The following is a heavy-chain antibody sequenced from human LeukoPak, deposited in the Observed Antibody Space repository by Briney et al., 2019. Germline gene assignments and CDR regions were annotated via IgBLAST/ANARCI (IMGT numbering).Heavy chain of an antibody. J-gene: IGHJ4*02. CDR1: GGSFSGYY. Sequence: SETLSRTCAVYGGSFSGYYWSWIRQPPGKGLEWIGEINHSGSTNYNPSLKSRVTISVDTSKNQFSLKLSSVTAADTAVYYCARSNTPGIAVAGTGFDYWGQGTLVTVSS. CDR2: INHSGST. V-gene: IGHV4-34*01. CDR3: ARSNTPGIAVAGTGFDY. D-gene: IGHD6-19*01.